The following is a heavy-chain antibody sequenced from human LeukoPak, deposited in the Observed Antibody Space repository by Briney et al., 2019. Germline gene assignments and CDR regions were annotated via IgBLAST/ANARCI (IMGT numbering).Heavy chain of an antibody. Sequence: SVKVSCKVSGYTLTEFSMHWVRQAPGKGLEWMGGFDPEDGETIYAQELQGRVTMTKDTSTDTAYMELSSLRSEDTAVYYCATWYYYDSSDYYLADYWGQGTLVTVSS. CDR3: ATWYYYDSSDYYLADY. CDR2: FDPEDGET. CDR1: GYTLTEFS. V-gene: IGHV1-24*01. J-gene: IGHJ4*02. D-gene: IGHD3-22*01.